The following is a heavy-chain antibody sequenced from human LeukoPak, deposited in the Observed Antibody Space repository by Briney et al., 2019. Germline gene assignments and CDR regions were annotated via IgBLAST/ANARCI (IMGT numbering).Heavy chain of an antibody. CDR1: GYSFSNYW. V-gene: IGHV5-51*01. CDR3: ARQYYDILTDPNYFDS. Sequence: GESLKISCKGAGYSFSNYWIGWVRQMPGKGLEWVGIILPANSETRYSLSFQGQVTMSADKSISTAYLQWSSLKAADTAMYYCARQYYDILTDPNYFDSWGQGTLVTVSS. CDR2: ILPANSET. J-gene: IGHJ4*02. D-gene: IGHD3-9*01.